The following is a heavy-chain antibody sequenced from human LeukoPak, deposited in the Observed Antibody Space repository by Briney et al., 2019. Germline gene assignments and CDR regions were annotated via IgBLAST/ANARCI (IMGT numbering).Heavy chain of an antibody. CDR3: ARADHGDYSMVGDY. CDR2: IYYSGST. Sequence: SETLSLTCSVSGGSISSGSYYWGWIRQPPGKGLEWIGSIYYSGSTYYNPSLKSRVTISVDTSKNQFSLKLSSVTAADTAVYYCARADHGDYSMVGDYWGQGTLVTVSS. CDR1: GGSISSGSYY. J-gene: IGHJ4*02. V-gene: IGHV4-39*01. D-gene: IGHD4-17*01.